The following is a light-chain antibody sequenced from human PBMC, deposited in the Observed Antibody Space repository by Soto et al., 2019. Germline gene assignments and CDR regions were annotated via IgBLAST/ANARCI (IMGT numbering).Light chain of an antibody. CDR1: QSISSW. J-gene: IGKJ1*01. CDR2: KAS. Sequence: DIQMTQSPSTLSASVGDRVTITCRASQSISSWLAWYQQKPGKAPKLLIYKASSLESGVPSRFSGSGSGTELTLTSSSLQPDDFATYYCQQYNSYARTFDQGTKVEIK. CDR3: QQYNSYART. V-gene: IGKV1-5*03.